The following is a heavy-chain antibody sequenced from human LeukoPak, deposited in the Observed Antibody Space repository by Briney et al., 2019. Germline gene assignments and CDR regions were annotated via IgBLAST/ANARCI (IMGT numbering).Heavy chain of an antibody. Sequence: PSETLSLTCTVSGYSISSGYYWGWIRPPPGKGLEWIGSIYRSGSTYYNPSLKSRVTISVDTSKNQFSLKLSSVTAADTAVYYCARDRIAAATDAFDIWGQGTMVTVSS. CDR2: IYRSGST. J-gene: IGHJ3*02. CDR3: ARDRIAAATDAFDI. V-gene: IGHV4-38-2*02. CDR1: GYSISSGYY. D-gene: IGHD6-13*01.